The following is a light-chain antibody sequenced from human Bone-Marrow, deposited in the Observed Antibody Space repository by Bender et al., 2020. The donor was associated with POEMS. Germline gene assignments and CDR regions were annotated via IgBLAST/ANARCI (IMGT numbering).Light chain of an antibody. J-gene: IGLJ1*01. CDR2: EDN. V-gene: IGLV2-23*01. CDR3: YSYAGSSTFYV. CDR1: SSDIGSYNL. Sequence: QSALTQPASVSESPGQSITISCTGTSSDIGSYNLVSWYQQHPGEAPKLMIYEDNKRPSGVSSRFSGSKSGNTASLTISGLQAEDEADYYCYSYAGSSTFYVFGSGTKVTAL.